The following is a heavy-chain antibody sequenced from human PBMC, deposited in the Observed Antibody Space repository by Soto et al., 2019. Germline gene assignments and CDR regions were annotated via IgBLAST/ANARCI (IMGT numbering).Heavy chain of an antibody. CDR3: AKESRGYSYGWGAFDI. CDR1: GFTFSSYG. V-gene: IGHV3-30*18. D-gene: IGHD5-18*01. J-gene: IGHJ3*02. CDR2: ISYDGSNK. Sequence: PGGSLRLSXAASGFTFSSYGMHWVRRAPGKGLEWVAVISYDGSNKYYADSVKGRFTISRDNSKNTLYLQMNSLRAEDTAVYYCAKESRGYSYGWGAFDIWGQGTMVTVSS.